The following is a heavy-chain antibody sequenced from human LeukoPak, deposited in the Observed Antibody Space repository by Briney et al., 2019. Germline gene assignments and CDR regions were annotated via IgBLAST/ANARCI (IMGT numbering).Heavy chain of an antibody. V-gene: IGHV4-59*11. CDR3: ARFSSGCSTSSCYLTY. J-gene: IGHJ4*02. CDR2: IHDTGST. CDR1: GGSLSSHY. D-gene: IGHD2-2*01. Sequence: NTSETLSLTCSVSGGSLSSHYWGWIRQPPGKGLELIGHIHDTGSTFYNPSLRGRVTISLDTSNNQFSLKLTSMTAADTAVYYCARFSSGCSTSSCYLTYWGQGTLVTVS.